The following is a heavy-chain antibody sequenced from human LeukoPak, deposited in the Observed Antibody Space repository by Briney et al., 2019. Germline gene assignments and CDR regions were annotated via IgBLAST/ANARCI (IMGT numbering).Heavy chain of an antibody. CDR2: IYYSGST. D-gene: IGHD3-22*01. V-gene: IGHV4-59*08. CDR3: ARHPTYYYDSSGSGFAFDI. CDR1: GGSISSYY. Sequence: SQTLSLTCTVSGGSISSYYWSWIRQPPVKGLEWIGYIYYSGSTNYNPSLKSRVTISVDTSKNQFSLKLSSVTAADTAVYYCARHPTYYYDSSGSGFAFDIWGQGTMVTVSS. J-gene: IGHJ3*02.